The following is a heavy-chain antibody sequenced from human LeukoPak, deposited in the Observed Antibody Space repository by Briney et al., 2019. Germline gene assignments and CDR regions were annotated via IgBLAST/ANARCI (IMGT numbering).Heavy chain of an antibody. CDR1: GFTFDDFA. CDR2: ISWNSGSI. Sequence: GRSLRLSCAASGFTFDDFAMRWVRQAPGKGLEWVSGISWNSGSIGYADSVKGRFTISRDNAKNSPYLQMNSLRVEDTALYYCARDRSGYSSGWYAYWGQGTLVTVSS. CDR3: ARDRSGYSSGWYAY. J-gene: IGHJ4*02. V-gene: IGHV3-9*01. D-gene: IGHD6-19*01.